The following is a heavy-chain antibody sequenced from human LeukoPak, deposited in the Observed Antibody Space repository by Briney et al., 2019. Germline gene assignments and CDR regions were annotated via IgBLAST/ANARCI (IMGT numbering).Heavy chain of an antibody. V-gene: IGHV1-8*03. CDR1: GGTFSSYA. J-gene: IGHJ3*02. CDR3: ARGGYCTGGTCPTDAFDI. D-gene: IGHD2-15*01. Sequence: ASVKVSCKASGGTFSSYAINWVRQATGQGLEWMGWMNPNSGNTGYAQKFQGRVTITRNTSITTAYMELSSLRSEDTAVYYCARGGYCTGGTCPTDAFDIWGQGTMVTVSS. CDR2: MNPNSGNT.